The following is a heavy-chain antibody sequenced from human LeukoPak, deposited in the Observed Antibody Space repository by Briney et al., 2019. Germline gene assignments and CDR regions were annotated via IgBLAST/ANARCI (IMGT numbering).Heavy chain of an antibody. CDR2: ISGSGDSR. D-gene: IGHD3-9*01. J-gene: IGHJ4*02. Sequence: GGSLRLSCAASGFTFSNYAMSWVRQAPGKGLEWVSAISGSGDSRYYADSVKGRFTISRDNSKNTLYLQMNSLRAEDTAVYYCAKAVNFDWLPNDYWGQGTLVTVSS. CDR3: AKAVNFDWLPNDY. CDR1: GFTFSNYA. V-gene: IGHV3-23*01.